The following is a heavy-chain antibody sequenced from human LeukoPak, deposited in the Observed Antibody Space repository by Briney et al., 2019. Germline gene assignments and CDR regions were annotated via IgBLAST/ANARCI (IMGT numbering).Heavy chain of an antibody. J-gene: IGHJ5*02. V-gene: IGHV4-39*07. CDR2: IYYSGST. Sequence: TPSETLSLTCTVSGGSISSSSYYWGWIRQPPGKGLEWIGSIYYSGSTYYNPSLKSRVTISVDTSKNQFSLKLSSVTAADTAVYYCARARGYYYDPWFDPWGQGTLVTVSS. D-gene: IGHD3-22*01. CDR3: ARARGYYYDPWFDP. CDR1: GGSISSSSYY.